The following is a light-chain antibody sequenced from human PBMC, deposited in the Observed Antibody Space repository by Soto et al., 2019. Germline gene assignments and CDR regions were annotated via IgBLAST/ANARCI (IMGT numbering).Light chain of an antibody. J-gene: IGLJ2*01. CDR3: AAWDDSLHVI. CDR2: NDN. V-gene: IGLV1-44*01. CDR1: SSNIGSRT. Sequence: QSALTQPPSASATPGQRVTISCSGSSSNIGSRTVNWYQQLPGSAPKLLVYNDNQRPSGVPDRFSGSKSGTSASLAISGFQSEDEADYYCAAWDDSLHVIFGGGTQLTVL.